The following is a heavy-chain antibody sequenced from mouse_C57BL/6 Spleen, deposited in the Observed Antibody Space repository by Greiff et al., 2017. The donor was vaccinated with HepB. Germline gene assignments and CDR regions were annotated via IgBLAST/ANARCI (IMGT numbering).Heavy chain of an antibody. V-gene: IGHV5-17*01. CDR3: ARRDYVDYYAMDY. CDR1: GFTFSDYG. D-gene: IGHD2-4*01. CDR2: ISSGSSTI. J-gene: IGHJ4*01. Sequence: DVKLVESGGGLVKPGGSLKLSCAASGFTFSDYGMHWVRQAPEKGLEWVAYISSGSSTIYYADTVKGRFTIARDNAKNTLFLQMTSLRSEDTAMYDCARRDYVDYYAMDYWGQGTSVTVSS.